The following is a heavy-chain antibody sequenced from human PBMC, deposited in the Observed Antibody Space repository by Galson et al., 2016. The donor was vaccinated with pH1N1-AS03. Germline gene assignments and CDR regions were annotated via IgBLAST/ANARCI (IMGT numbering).Heavy chain of an antibody. CDR1: GFALIDYS. V-gene: IGHV3-21*01. J-gene: IGHJ4*02. D-gene: IGHD5-12*01. CDR3: TRSAPRGGHEPFDF. Sequence: SLRLSCAASGFALIDYSMHWVRQAPGKGLEWVSSIDPTSTYIYYADSPTGRFTISRDNAFNSLYLPMNSLRVADKAVYFCTRSAPRGGHEPFDFWGQGTLVTVSP. CDR2: IDPTSTYI.